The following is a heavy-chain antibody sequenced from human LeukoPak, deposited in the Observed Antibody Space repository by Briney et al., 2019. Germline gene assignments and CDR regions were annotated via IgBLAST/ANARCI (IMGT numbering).Heavy chain of an antibody. Sequence: ASVKVSCKVSGYTLTELSMHWVRQAPGKGLEWMGGFDPEDGETIYAQKFQGRVTVTEDTSTDTAYMELSSLRSEDTAVYYCASKAYYYGSGSYRAFDIWGQGTMVTVSS. CDR2: FDPEDGET. CDR1: GYTLTELS. J-gene: IGHJ3*02. D-gene: IGHD3-10*01. V-gene: IGHV1-24*01. CDR3: ASKAYYYGSGSYRAFDI.